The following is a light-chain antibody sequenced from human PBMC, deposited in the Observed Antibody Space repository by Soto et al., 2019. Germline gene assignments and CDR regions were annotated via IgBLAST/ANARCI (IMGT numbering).Light chain of an antibody. CDR1: SSNIGNNY. Sequence: QAVVTQPPSVSAAPGQKVSISCSGSSSNIGNNYVSWYQHLPGTTPRLLIYDNDKRPSGIPDRFSGSKSGTSATLGITGLQTGDEADYYCVTSHSSLSPVVFGGGTQLTVL. V-gene: IGLV1-51*01. J-gene: IGLJ2*01. CDR3: VTSHSSLSPVV. CDR2: DND.